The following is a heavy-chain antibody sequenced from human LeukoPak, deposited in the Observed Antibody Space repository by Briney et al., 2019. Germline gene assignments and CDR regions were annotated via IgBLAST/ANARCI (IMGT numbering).Heavy chain of an antibody. V-gene: IGHV4-34*01. CDR3: ARGRIRDYHGRISWFDP. D-gene: IGHD3-10*01. J-gene: IGHJ5*02. Sequence: SETLSLTCGVYGGSFSDNYWSWIRQPPGKGLEWIGEINHSGSTNYKPSLESRVTISVDTSKNQFSLKLSSVTAADTAVYYCARGRIRDYHGRISWFDPWGQGTLVTVSS. CDR2: INHSGST. CDR1: GGSFSDNY.